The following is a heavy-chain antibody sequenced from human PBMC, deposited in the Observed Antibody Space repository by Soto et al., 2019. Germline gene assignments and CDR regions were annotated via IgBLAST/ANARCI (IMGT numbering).Heavy chain of an antibody. V-gene: IGHV1-2*02. CDR2: INPNSGGT. CDR1: GYTFTGYY. CDR3: AREKYYDSRGYYHYFDY. D-gene: IGHD3-22*01. Sequence: ASVKVSCKASGYTFTGYYMHWVRQAPGQGLEWMGWINPNSGGTNYAQKFQGRVTMTRDTSISTAYMELSRLRSDDTAVYYCAREKYYDSRGYYHYFDYWGQGTLGTVSS. J-gene: IGHJ4*02.